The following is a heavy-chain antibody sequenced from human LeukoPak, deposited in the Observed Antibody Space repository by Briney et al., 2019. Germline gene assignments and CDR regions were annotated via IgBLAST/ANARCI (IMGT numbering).Heavy chain of an antibody. D-gene: IGHD1-26*01. V-gene: IGHV3-23*01. CDR2: IGESGSYT. J-gene: IGHJ4*02. Sequence: GGSLRLSCAASGFTFSTHGMHWVRQAPGRGLEWVSSIGESGSYTYYADSVKGRFTVSRDNSESTLYLQMSSLRAEDTALYYCAKDVASGTYYDYWGQGTLVTVSS. CDR1: GFTFSTHG. CDR3: AKDVASGTYYDY.